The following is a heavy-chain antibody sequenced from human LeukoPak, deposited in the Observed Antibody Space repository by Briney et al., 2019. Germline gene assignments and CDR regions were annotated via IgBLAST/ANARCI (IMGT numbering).Heavy chain of an antibody. Sequence: ASVKVSCKASGYTFTSYGISWVRQATGQGLEWMGWMNPNSGNTGYAQKFQGRVTMTRNTSISTAYMELSSLRSEDTAVYYCARRMVRGNWFDPWGQGTLVTVSS. CDR1: GYTFTSYG. CDR2: MNPNSGNT. CDR3: ARRMVRGNWFDP. J-gene: IGHJ5*02. V-gene: IGHV1-8*02. D-gene: IGHD3-10*01.